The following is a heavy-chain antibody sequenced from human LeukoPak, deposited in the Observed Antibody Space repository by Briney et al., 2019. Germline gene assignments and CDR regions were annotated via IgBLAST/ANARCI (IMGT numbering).Heavy chain of an antibody. Sequence: PGGSLRLSCAAFGFTFSSYAMSWVRQAPGKGLEWVSAISGSGGSTYYADSVKGRFTISRDNSKNTLYLQMNSLRAEDTAVYYCAKVGVYYDSSGYDYWGQGTLVTVSS. V-gene: IGHV3-23*01. J-gene: IGHJ4*02. CDR3: AKVGVYYDSSGYDY. CDR1: GFTFSSYA. CDR2: ISGSGGST. D-gene: IGHD3-22*01.